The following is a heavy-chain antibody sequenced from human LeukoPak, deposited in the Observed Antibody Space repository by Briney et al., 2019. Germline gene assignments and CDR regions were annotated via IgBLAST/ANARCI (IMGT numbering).Heavy chain of an antibody. Sequence: ASVKVSCKASGYTFTGYYMHRVRQAPGQGLEWMGIINPSAGTTTYAQKFQGRVTMTTDTSTRTVYMALSGLRSEDTAVYYCARDPDSSNWFDPWGQGTLVTVSS. CDR1: GYTFTGYY. CDR3: ARDPDSSNWFDP. D-gene: IGHD6-13*01. CDR2: INPSAGTT. V-gene: IGHV1-46*01. J-gene: IGHJ5*02.